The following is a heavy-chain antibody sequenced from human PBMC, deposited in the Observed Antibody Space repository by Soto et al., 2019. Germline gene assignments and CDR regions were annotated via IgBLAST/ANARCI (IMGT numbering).Heavy chain of an antibody. CDR2: IDPSDSYT. J-gene: IGHJ6*02. CDR1: GYSFTSYW. V-gene: IGHV5-10-1*01. CDR3: ASLYCSGGSCYHSGYYGMDV. D-gene: IGHD2-15*01. Sequence: GESLKISCKGSGYSFTSYWISWVRQMPGKGLERMGRIDPSDSYTNYSPSFQGHVTISADKSISTAYLQWSSLKASDTAMYYCASLYCSGGSCYHSGYYGMDVWGQGTTVTVSS.